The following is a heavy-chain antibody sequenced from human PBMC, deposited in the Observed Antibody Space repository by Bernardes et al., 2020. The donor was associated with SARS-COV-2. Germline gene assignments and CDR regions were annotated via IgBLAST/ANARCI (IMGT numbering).Heavy chain of an antibody. CDR1: GGSISSTSYY. D-gene: IGHD2-2*01. J-gene: IGHJ5*02. CDR3: ARHGCSSTSCYWRNWFDP. V-gene: IGHV4-39*01. Sequence: SESLSLTCTVSGGSISSTSYYWGWLLQPPGKGLEWIGSSYYSGTTYYNPSLKSRVTISVDTPKNQFSLKLSSVTAADTAVYYWARHGCSSTSCYWRNWFDPWGQGTLVTVSS. CDR2: SYYSGTT.